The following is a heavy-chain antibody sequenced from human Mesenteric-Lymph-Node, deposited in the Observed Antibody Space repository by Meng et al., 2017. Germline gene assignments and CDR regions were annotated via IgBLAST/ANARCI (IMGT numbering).Heavy chain of an antibody. V-gene: IGHV7-4-1*02. CDR3: ARGTYYYDSSGYSPENY. CDR1: GYIFASFA. D-gene: IGHD3-22*01. CDR2: INTNTGNP. Sequence: QVQLVQTGSGLKKHGDSVKVSCKASGYIFASFAMNWVRQAPGQGLEWMGWINTNTGNPTYAQGFTGRFVFSLDTSVSTAYLQISSLKAEDTAVYYCARGTYYYDSSGYSPENYWGQRTLVTVSS. J-gene: IGHJ4*02.